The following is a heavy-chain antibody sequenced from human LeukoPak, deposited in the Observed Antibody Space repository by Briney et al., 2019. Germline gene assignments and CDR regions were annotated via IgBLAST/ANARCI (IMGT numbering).Heavy chain of an antibody. CDR2: INHSGST. D-gene: IGHD3-3*01. Sequence: PSETLSLTCAVYGGSFSGYYWSWIRQPPGKGLEWIGEINHSGSTNYNPSLKSRVTISVDTSKNQFSLKLSSVTAADTAVYYCARGHVGSYDFWSGYPLNWFDPWGQGTLVTVSS. J-gene: IGHJ5*02. V-gene: IGHV4-34*01. CDR1: GGSFSGYY. CDR3: ARGHVGSYDFWSGYPLNWFDP.